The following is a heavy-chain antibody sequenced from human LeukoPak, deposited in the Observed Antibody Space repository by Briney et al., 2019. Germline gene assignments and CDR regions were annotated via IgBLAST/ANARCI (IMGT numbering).Heavy chain of an antibody. Sequence: SETLSLTCTVSGGSISSYYWSWIRQPPGKGLEWIGYIYYSGSTNYNPSLKSRVTISVDTSKNQFSLKLSSVTAADTAVYYCARLVAAAGRVIRWFDPWGQGTLVTVSS. CDR3: ARLVAAAGRVIRWFDP. V-gene: IGHV4-59*08. D-gene: IGHD6-13*01. CDR2: IYYSGST. CDR1: GGSISSYY. J-gene: IGHJ5*02.